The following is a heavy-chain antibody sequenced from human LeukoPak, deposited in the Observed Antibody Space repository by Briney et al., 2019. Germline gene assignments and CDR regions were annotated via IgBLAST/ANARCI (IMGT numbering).Heavy chain of an antibody. Sequence: SETLSLTCTVSGGSISSYYWSWIRQPAGKGLEWIGRIYTSGSTNYNPSLKSRVTMSVDTSKNQFSLKLSSVTAADTAVYYCASNHLRFLEWSFDYWGQGTLVAVSS. CDR3: ASNHLRFLEWSFDY. D-gene: IGHD3-3*01. J-gene: IGHJ4*02. V-gene: IGHV4-4*07. CDR2: IYTSGST. CDR1: GGSISSYY.